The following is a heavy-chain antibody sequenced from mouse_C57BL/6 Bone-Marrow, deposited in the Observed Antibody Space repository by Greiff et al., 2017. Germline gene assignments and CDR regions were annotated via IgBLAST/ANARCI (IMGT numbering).Heavy chain of an antibody. J-gene: IGHJ2*01. CDR1: GFSLTSYG. CDR3: AKHYGNSPYYFDY. D-gene: IGHD1-1*01. Sequence: VKLMASGPGLVQPSQSLSITCKVSGFSLTSYGVHWVRQPPGNGLEWLGVIWSGGSTAYYAAFISRLSISKDNSKSQVFFKMNSLQADDTAIYYCAKHYGNSPYYFDYWGQGTTLTVSS. CDR2: IWSGGST. V-gene: IGHV2-4*01.